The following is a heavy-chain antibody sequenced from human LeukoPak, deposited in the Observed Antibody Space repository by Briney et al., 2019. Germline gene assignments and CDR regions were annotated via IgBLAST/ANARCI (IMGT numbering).Heavy chain of an antibody. CDR3: ARVSGYDWESFYDY. CDR2: IYYNGST. J-gene: IGHJ4*02. Sequence: NPSETLSLTCTVSGGSISSYYWSWIRQPPGKGLELIGYIYYNGSTNYNPSLKSRVTISVDTSKNQFSLKLSSVTAADTAVYYCARVSGYDWESFYDYWGQGTLVTVSS. D-gene: IGHD5-12*01. CDR1: GGSISSYY. V-gene: IGHV4-59*01.